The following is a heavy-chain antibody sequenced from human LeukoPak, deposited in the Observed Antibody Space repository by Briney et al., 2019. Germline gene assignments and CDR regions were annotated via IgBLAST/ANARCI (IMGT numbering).Heavy chain of an antibody. D-gene: IGHD1-20*01. CDR1: GYTFTSYG. Sequence: GASVKVSCKASGYTFTSYGISWVRQAPGQGLEWMGWISAYNGNTNYAQKLQGRVTMTTDTSTSTAYMELRSLRSDDTAVYYCASTDNWNGGDYFDYWGQGTLVTVSS. J-gene: IGHJ4*02. CDR2: ISAYNGNT. V-gene: IGHV1-18*01. CDR3: ASTDNWNGGDYFDY.